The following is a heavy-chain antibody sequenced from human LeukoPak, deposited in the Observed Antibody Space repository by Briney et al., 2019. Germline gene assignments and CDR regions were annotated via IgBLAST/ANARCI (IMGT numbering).Heavy chain of an antibody. D-gene: IGHD3-10*01. Sequence: PGGSLGLSCAASGFTFDDYAMHWVRQAPGKGLEWVSGISWNSGSIGYADSVKGRFTISRDNAKNSLYLQMNSLRAEDTALYYCAKDKGDYGSGTSYGMDVWGQGTTVTVSS. J-gene: IGHJ6*02. CDR3: AKDKGDYGSGTSYGMDV. CDR2: ISWNSGSI. V-gene: IGHV3-9*01. CDR1: GFTFDDYA.